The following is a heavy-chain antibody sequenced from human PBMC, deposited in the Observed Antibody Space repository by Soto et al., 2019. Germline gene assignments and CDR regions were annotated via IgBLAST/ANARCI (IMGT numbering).Heavy chain of an antibody. D-gene: IGHD3-10*01. J-gene: IGHJ4*02. CDR3: AGDYMVPY. V-gene: IGHV4-34*01. CDR1: GGSFSGYY. Sequence: QVQLQQWGAGLLKPSETLSLTCAVYGGSFSGYYSSWIRQPPGKGLEWIGEINHSGSTNYNSSLKSRVTVSVDTSKNQYSLKLSSVTAADTDVYYCAGDYMVPYWGQGTLVTVSS. CDR2: INHSGST.